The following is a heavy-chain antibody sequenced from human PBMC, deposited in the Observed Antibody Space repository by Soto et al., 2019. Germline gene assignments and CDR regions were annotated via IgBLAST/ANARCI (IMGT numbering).Heavy chain of an antibody. CDR1: GGTFSSHV. V-gene: IGHV1-69*01. CDR3: ARGAEGLGYNWKYVPFAL. CDR2: IIPKFVTP. Sequence: QVQLVQSGAEVKKPGSSVRVSCKTSGGTFSSHVFSWVRQAPGQGLEWMGGIIPKFVTPNSAQRFQDRVTITADESTSTGYMELRSLRREDTAVYYCARGAEGLGYNWKYVPFALWGQVTRVTVSS. J-gene: IGHJ4*02. D-gene: IGHD1-7*01.